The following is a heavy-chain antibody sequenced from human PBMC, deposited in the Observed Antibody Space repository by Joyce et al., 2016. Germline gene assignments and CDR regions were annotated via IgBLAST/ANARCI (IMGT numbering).Heavy chain of an antibody. Sequence: QVQLVQSGPEVKKPGASVKVVCKASGYTFITYGINWVRQAPGQGLEWMGWSSVYNGKTDYAQNLQGRVTMTTETSTSTAYMELRSLTSDDTAVYYCARSDIVTTPFDYWGQGTLVTVSS. D-gene: IGHD5-12*01. CDR1: GYTFITYG. CDR3: ARSDIVTTPFDY. V-gene: IGHV1-18*04. CDR2: SSVYNGKT. J-gene: IGHJ4*02.